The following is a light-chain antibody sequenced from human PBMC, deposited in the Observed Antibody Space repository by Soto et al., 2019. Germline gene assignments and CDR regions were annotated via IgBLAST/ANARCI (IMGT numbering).Light chain of an antibody. CDR2: GAS. Sequence: EIVLTQSPGTLSLSPGERATLSCRASQSVNGNYLTWYQQKPGQAPRLLIYGASSRATGIPDRFSGSGSGTDFTITISRLEPEDVAVYYCQQYGSSFRYTFGQGTKLEIK. CDR1: QSVNGNY. CDR3: QQYGSSFRYT. J-gene: IGKJ2*01. V-gene: IGKV3-20*01.